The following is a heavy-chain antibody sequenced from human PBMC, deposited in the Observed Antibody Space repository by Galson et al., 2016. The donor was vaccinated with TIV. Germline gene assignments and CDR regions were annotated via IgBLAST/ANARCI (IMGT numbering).Heavy chain of an antibody. D-gene: IGHD3-22*01. J-gene: IGHJ6*02. Sequence: SLRLSCAASEITVSDNFMSWVRQAPGGGLQWVATVYSNGNTYYADSVKGRFTIARDNSRNTLYLRMSGLRPEDTAVYYFARDRYYDASGYYYYYYGLDVWGQGTTVTVSS. CDR3: ARDRYYDASGYYYYYYGLDV. V-gene: IGHV3-66*03. CDR2: VYSNGNT. CDR1: EITVSDNF.